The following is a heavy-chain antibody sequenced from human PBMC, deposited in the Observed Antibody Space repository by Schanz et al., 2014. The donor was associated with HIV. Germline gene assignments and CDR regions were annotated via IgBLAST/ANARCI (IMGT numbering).Heavy chain of an antibody. J-gene: IGHJ6*02. CDR1: GGTFRTYA. V-gene: IGHV1-8*02. Sequence: QVQLVQSGAEVKKPGSSVKVSCKTLGGTFRTYAVSWVRQAPGQGLEWMGWINPNSGDTDYAQNFQGRVTLTRDTSITTAYMELTSLRPEDTAVYYCARRRGWGSYRYFPYGLDVWGQGTTVTVSS. D-gene: IGHD3-16*02. CDR2: INPNSGDT. CDR3: ARRRGWGSYRYFPYGLDV.